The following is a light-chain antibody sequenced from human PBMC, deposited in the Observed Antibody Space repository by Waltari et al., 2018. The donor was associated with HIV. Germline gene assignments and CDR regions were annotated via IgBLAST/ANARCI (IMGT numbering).Light chain of an antibody. CDR2: INSDGSH. Sequence: QVVLTQSPSASASLGASVKLTCTLSSGYSNHAIAWPQQQSEKGPRYWMKINSDGSHNKGDGIPDRFSGSSSGAERYLTISSLQSEDEADYYCLTWDTGIGVFGGGTKLTVL. CDR3: LTWDTGIGV. CDR1: SGYSNHA. J-gene: IGLJ2*01. V-gene: IGLV4-69*01.